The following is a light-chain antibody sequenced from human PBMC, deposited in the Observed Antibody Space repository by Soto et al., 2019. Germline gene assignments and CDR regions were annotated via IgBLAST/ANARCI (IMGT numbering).Light chain of an antibody. CDR1: QSVSST. Sequence: EIVMTQSPATLSVSPGERATLSCRASQSVSSTVAWYQQKPGQAPRLLIYGASTRAIGIPARISGSGSGTEFTLTISSLQSEDFAAYYCQQYKDWPTTFGQGTKVEIK. CDR2: GAS. CDR3: QQYKDWPTT. J-gene: IGKJ1*01. V-gene: IGKV3-15*01.